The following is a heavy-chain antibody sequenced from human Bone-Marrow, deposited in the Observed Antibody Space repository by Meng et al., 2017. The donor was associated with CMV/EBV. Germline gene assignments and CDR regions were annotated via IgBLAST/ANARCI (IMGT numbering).Heavy chain of an antibody. D-gene: IGHD1-26*01. CDR1: GAPFSGY. Sequence: QVHLRQGGAVLLKPSETPALTCGVYGAPFSGYWSWVRQPPGKGLEWIGEITHSGSTNYNVSLKSRVPISIDTSKNQFSLKLSSVTATDTAVYYCAPGFRSWSGSYSSWGQGTLVTVSS. V-gene: IGHV4-34*01. J-gene: IGHJ4*02. CDR3: APGFRSWSGSYSS. CDR2: ITHSGST.